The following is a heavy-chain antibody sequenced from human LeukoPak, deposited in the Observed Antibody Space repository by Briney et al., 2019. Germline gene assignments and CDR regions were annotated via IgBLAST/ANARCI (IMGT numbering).Heavy chain of an antibody. CDR2: IRGADAPT. V-gene: IGHV5-51*01. J-gene: IGHJ4*02. Sequence: GGSLKISCTDSGYYFTSYWIGWVRQVPGKGLEWMGGIRGADAPTMHSASFQGQVTISADKSVSTAYLQWSGLKPSDTAIYYCAGARNGDYRWDYWGQGTLVTASS. D-gene: IGHD4-17*01. CDR1: GYYFTSYW. CDR3: AGARNGDYRWDY.